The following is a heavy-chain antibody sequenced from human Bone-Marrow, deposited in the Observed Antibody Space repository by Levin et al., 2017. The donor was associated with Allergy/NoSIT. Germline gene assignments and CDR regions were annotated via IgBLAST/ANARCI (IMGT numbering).Heavy chain of an antibody. Sequence: PGGSLRLSCAASGFTFSSYAMSWVRQAPGKGLEWVSAFTGSVDSTYYADSVKGRFTISRDSSKNTLYLQLNSLRAEDTAVYYCAKGSGSMTTRPLAVWGQGTTVTVSS. CDR3: AKGSGSMTTRPLAV. J-gene: IGHJ6*02. D-gene: IGHD4-11*01. CDR2: FTGSVDST. CDR1: GFTFSSYA. V-gene: IGHV3-23*01.